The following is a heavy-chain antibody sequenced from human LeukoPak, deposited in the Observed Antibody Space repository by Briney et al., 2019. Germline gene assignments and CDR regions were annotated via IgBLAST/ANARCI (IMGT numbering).Heavy chain of an antibody. CDR2: INTDGSST. V-gene: IGHV3-74*01. CDR1: GFTFSSYW. CDR3: AKDLYYDFWSGPGD. Sequence: GGSLRLSCAASGFTFSSYWMHWVRQAPGKGLVWVSRINTDGSSTSYADSVKGRFTISRDNSKNTLYLQMNSLRAEDTAVYYCAKDLYYDFWSGPGDWGQGTLVTVSS. J-gene: IGHJ4*02. D-gene: IGHD3-3*01.